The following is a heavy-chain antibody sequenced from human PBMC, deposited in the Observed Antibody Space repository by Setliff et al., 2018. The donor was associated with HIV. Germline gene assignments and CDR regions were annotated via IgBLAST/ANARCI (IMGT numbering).Heavy chain of an antibody. D-gene: IGHD4-17*01. J-gene: IGHJ6*03. CDR3: ARGADGDYRYYMDV. CDR1: GYTFTYYD. Sequence: ASVKVSCKASGYTFTYYDINWVRQASGQGLEWMGWINPNSGDTNYAQKFQDRVTMTRDTSISTAYMELSRLRSDDTAVYYCARGADGDYRYYMDVWGRGTTVTVSS. CDR2: INPNSGDT. V-gene: IGHV1-2*02.